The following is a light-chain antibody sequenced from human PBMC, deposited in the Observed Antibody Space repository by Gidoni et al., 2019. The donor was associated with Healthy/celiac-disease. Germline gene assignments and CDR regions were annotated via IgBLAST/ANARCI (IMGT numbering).Light chain of an antibody. Sequence: EIAWTQSPGTLSLSPGARATLSCRASQSVSSSFLAWYQQKPGQAPRLLIYGASSRATGIPDRFSGSGSGTDFTLTISRLEPEDFAVYYCQQYGSSLAITFGQGTRLEIK. J-gene: IGKJ5*01. V-gene: IGKV3-20*01. CDR3: QQYGSSLAIT. CDR2: GAS. CDR1: QSVSSSF.